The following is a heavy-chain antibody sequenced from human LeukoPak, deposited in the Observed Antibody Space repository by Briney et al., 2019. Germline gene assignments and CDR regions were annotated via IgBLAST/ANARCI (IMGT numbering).Heavy chain of an antibody. D-gene: IGHD6-19*01. CDR2: INPSGGST. V-gene: IGHV1-46*01. CDR1: RHTFSNYY. Sequence: ASLKVSCKASRHTFSNYYMHWVRQVPGQGLEWMGVINPSGGSTSYAQKFQGRVTMTRDTATRKICLGLSSPRSEAPALSYCARGGPAGDFNVVAPTNNAFNIWGQGTMVTVSS. CDR3: ARGGPAGDFNVVAPTNNAFNI. J-gene: IGHJ3*02.